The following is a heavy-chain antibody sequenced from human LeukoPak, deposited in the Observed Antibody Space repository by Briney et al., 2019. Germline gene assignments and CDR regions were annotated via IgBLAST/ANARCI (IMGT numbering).Heavy chain of an antibody. D-gene: IGHD2-15*01. Sequence: GGSLRLSCAASGFTFSTYGMSWVRQAPGKGLEWVSAISGTAGSTYYADSVKGRFTISRDNSKNTLYLQVDSLRAEDTAVYYCAKVLKWTCFDCWGQGTLVTVSS. CDR1: GFTFSTYG. CDR3: AKVLKWTCFDC. CDR2: ISGTAGST. V-gene: IGHV3-23*01. J-gene: IGHJ4*02.